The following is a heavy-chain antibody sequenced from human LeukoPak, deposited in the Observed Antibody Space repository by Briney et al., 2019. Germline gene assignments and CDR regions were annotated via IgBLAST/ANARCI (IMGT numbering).Heavy chain of an antibody. J-gene: IGHJ4*02. CDR2: IRYDGSNK. D-gene: IGHD4-17*01. CDR3: AKIPSHLRGVTTLGY. Sequence: PGGSLRLSCAASGFTFSSYGMHWVRQAPGKGLEWVAFIRYDGSNKYYADSVKGRFTISRDNSKNTLYLQMNSLRAEDTAVYYCAKIPSHLRGVTTLGYWGQGTLVTVSS. CDR1: GFTFSSYG. V-gene: IGHV3-30*02.